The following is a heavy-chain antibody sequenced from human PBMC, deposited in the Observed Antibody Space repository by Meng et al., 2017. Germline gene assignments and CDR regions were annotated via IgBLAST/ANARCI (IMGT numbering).Heavy chain of an antibody. J-gene: IGHJ6*02. V-gene: IGHV3-48*03. CDR2: ISSSGSTI. CDR1: GFTFSSYE. Sequence: LTCAASGFTFSSYEMNWVRQAPGKGLEWVSYISSSGSTIYYADSVKGRFTISRDNAKNSLYLQMNSLRAEDTAVYYCARKYYYDSSGYYYYYYYGMDVWGQGTTVTVSS. D-gene: IGHD3-22*01. CDR3: ARKYYYDSSGYYYYYYYGMDV.